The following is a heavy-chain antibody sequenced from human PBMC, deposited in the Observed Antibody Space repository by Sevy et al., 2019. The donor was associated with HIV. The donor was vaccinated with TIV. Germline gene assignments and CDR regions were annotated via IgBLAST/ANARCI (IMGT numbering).Heavy chain of an antibody. CDR1: GFSFSNYA. Sequence: GGSLRLSCAASGFSFSNYAMSWVRQAPGKGLEWVSYISSSSSVIYYADSVKGRFTISRDNAKKSLFLQMNSLRDEDTAVYYCTRVDFWSGYYIDYWGQGTLVTVSS. V-gene: IGHV3-48*02. CDR2: ISSSSSVI. J-gene: IGHJ4*02. D-gene: IGHD3-3*01. CDR3: TRVDFWSGYYIDY.